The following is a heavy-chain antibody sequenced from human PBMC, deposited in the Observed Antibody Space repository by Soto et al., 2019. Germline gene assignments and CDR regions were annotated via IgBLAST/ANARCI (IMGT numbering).Heavy chain of an antibody. V-gene: IGHV4-31*03. Sequence: QVQLQESGPGLVKPSQTLSLTCTVSGGSISSGGYYWSWIRQHPGKGLEWIGYIYYSGSTYYNPSLKSRVTIAVDTSKNQFSLKLSSVTAADTAVYYCAREPYHGSGSQNPAFDIWGQGTMVTVSS. CDR3: AREPYHGSGSQNPAFDI. J-gene: IGHJ3*02. D-gene: IGHD3-10*01. CDR1: GGSISSGGYY. CDR2: IYYSGST.